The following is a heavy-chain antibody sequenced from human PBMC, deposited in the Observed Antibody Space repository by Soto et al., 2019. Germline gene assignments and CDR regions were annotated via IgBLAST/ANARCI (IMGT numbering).Heavy chain of an antibody. J-gene: IGHJ6*02. V-gene: IGHV3-11*01. CDR3: ARDRLANV. CDR1: GFTFSDYY. Sequence: PGGSLRLSXAASGFTFSDYYMSWIRQAPGKGLEWISSISSSASIIYYGDSVKGRFTISRDNARNSLFLQVNSLRAEDTAVYYCARDRLANVWGQGTTVTVSS. D-gene: IGHD3-9*01. CDR2: ISSSASII.